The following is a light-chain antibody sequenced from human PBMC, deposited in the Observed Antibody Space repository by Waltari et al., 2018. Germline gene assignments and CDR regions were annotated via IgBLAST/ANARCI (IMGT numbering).Light chain of an antibody. CDR2: AAS. V-gene: IGKV1-NL1*01. CDR3: QQSYSNPPWT. Sequence: DIQMTPSPSSLSASVGDRVTIPCRASQGISNSLAWYQQKPGTAPKLLLYAASRLESGVPSRFSGSGSGTDYTLTISSLQPEDFATYYCQQSYSNPPWTFGQGTKVEIK. CDR1: QGISNS. J-gene: IGKJ1*01.